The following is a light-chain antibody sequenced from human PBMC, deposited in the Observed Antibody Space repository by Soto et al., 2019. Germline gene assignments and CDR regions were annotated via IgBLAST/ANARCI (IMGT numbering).Light chain of an antibody. V-gene: IGKV1-39*01. CDR1: QNLGDY. CDR2: RTS. CDR3: QQGQATPYT. Sequence: DIQMTQSPSSLSASVGDRITITCRASQNLGDYLNWYQQKPGMPPKLLIYRTSSLQGGVPSRFSGSGSGAHFTLTISGLRTEDFATYFCQQGQATPYTFGQGTVLDIK. J-gene: IGKJ2*01.